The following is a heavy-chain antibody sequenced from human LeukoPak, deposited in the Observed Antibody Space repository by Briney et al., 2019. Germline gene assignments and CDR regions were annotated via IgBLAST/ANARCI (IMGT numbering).Heavy chain of an antibody. Sequence: IYSGGSTYYADSVKGRFTISRDNSKNTLYLQMNSLRAEDTAVYYCARLTGRRYYYYGMDVWGQGTTVTVSS. J-gene: IGHJ6*02. CDR2: IYSGGST. CDR3: ARLTGRRYYYYGMDV. V-gene: IGHV3-53*01. D-gene: IGHD1-20*01.